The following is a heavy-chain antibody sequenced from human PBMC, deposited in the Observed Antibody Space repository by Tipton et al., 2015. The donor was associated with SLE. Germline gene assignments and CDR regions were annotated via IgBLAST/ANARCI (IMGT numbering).Heavy chain of an antibody. J-gene: IGHJ4*02. Sequence: TLSLTCTVSGDSVSGQSWGWVRQPPGKGLEWIGYSGSSKCTNCNPSLESRVTISVDTSKSQFSLKLNPVTAADTAVYYCARDQAGSLDYWGQGTLVTVSS. CDR2: SGSSKCT. CDR1: GDSVSGQS. V-gene: IGHV4-59*02. CDR3: ARDQAGSLDY.